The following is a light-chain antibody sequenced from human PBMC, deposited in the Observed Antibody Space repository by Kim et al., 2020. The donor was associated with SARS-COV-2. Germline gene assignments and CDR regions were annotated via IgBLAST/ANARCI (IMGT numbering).Light chain of an antibody. CDR2: YDS. Sequence: APGKTAKITCGGNNICSKSVHWYQQKPGQAPVLVIYYDSDRPSGIPERFSGSNSGNTATLTISRVEAGDEADYYCQVWDSSSDPWVFGGGTQLTVL. J-gene: IGLJ3*02. CDR1: NICSKS. V-gene: IGLV3-21*04. CDR3: QVWDSSSDPWV.